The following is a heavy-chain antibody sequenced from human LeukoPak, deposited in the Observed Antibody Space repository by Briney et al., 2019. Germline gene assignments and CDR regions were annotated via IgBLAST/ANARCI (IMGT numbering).Heavy chain of an antibody. Sequence: SETLSLTCAVYGGSFSGYYWSWIRQPPGKGLEWIGEINHSGSINYNPSLKSRVTISGDTSKNQFSLKLSSVTAADTAVYYCASGFRRRGYGSFDYWGQGTLVTVSS. V-gene: IGHV4-34*01. J-gene: IGHJ4*02. D-gene: IGHD5-12*01. CDR2: INHSGSI. CDR1: GGSFSGYY. CDR3: ASGFRRRGYGSFDY.